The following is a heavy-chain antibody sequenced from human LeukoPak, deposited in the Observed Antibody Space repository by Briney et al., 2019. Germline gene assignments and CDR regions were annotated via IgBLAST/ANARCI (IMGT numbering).Heavy chain of an antibody. V-gene: IGHV3-11*01. CDR1: GFTFSDSY. D-gene: IGHD5-12*01. J-gene: IGHJ3*02. CDR3: AREQWLRTGAFDI. Sequence: GGSLRLSCAASGFTFSDSYMSWIRQAPGKGLEWVSYTSSSGRTIYYADSVKGRFTISRDNAKNSLYLQMNSLRAEDTAVYYCAREQWLRTGAFDIWGQGTMVTVSS. CDR2: TSSSGRTI.